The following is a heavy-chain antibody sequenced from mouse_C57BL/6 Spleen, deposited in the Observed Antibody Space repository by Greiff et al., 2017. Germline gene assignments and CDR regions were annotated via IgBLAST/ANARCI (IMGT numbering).Heavy chain of an antibody. CDR3: VGEELYYFDY. J-gene: IGHJ2*01. V-gene: IGHV10-1*01. Sequence: EVQLVESGGGLVQPKGSLKLSCAASGFSFNTYAMNWVRQAPGKGLEWVARIRSKSNNYATYYADSVKDRFTISRDDSESMLYLQMNNLKTEDTAMYYCVGEELYYFDYWGQGTTLTVSS. CDR1: GFSFNTYA. CDR2: IRSKSNNYAT.